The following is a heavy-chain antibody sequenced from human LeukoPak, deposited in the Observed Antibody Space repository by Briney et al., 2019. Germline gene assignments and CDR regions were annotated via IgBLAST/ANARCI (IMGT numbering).Heavy chain of an antibody. J-gene: IGHJ4*02. CDR3: ARYGGSGTYFFDY. V-gene: IGHV3-23*01. D-gene: IGHD3-10*01. CDR2: ISSSGNST. Sequence: PGGSLRLSCAASGFNFSSYAMNWVRQAPGKGLEWVSGISSSGNSTYYADSVKGRFTISRDNSKNTLYLQMNSLRAEDTAVYYCARYGGSGTYFFDYWGQGTLVTVSS. CDR1: GFNFSSYA.